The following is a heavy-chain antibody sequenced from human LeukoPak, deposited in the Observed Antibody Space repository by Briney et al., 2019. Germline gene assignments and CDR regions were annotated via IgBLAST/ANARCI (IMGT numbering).Heavy chain of an antibody. Sequence: PGGSLRLSCAASGFTFSSYAMSWVRQAPGKGLEWVSAISGSGGSTYYADSVKGRFTISRDNSKNTLYLQMNSLRAEDTAVYYCAKGSYNRDFWSGSRDTWFDPWGQGTLVTVSS. CDR2: ISGSGGST. CDR1: GFTFSSYA. D-gene: IGHD3-3*01. V-gene: IGHV3-23*01. J-gene: IGHJ5*02. CDR3: AKGSYNRDFWSGSRDTWFDP.